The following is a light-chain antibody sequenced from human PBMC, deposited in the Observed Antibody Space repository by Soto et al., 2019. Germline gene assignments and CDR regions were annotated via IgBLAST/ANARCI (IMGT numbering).Light chain of an antibody. CDR2: DNI. J-gene: IGLJ3*02. CDR1: SSNIGNNA. Sequence: QLVLTQPPSASGTPGQRVTISCSGTSSNIGNNAVNWYQQFPGTAPKLLIYDNIQRPSGVPDRFSGSKSGTSASLAISGLQSEDEADYYCAAWGDNLNGWVSGGGTKVTVL. CDR3: AAWGDNLNGWV. V-gene: IGLV1-44*01.